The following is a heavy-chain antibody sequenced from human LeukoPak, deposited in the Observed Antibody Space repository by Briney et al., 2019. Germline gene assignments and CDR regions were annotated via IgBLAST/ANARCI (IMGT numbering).Heavy chain of an antibody. V-gene: IGHV1-69*05. CDR1: GGTFSSYA. CDR3: ARDAPSGSSGLFDY. J-gene: IGHJ4*02. Sequence: VASVKVSCKASGGTFSSYAISWVRQAPGQGLEWMGGIIPIFGTANYAQKFQGRVTITTDESTSTAYMELSSLRSEDTAVYYCARDAPSGSSGLFDYWGQGTLVTVSP. D-gene: IGHD3-10*01. CDR2: IIPIFGTA.